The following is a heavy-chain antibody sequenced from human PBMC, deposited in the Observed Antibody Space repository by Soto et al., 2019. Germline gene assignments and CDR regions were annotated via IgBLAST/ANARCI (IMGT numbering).Heavy chain of an antibody. Sequence: SETLSLTCAVSGGSISSSNWWSWVRQPPGKGLEWIGEIHHSGSTNYNPSLKSRVTISVDKSKNQFSLKLSSVTAADTAVYYCARDLRITMVRGEDYYYGMDVWGQGTTVTVS. CDR2: IHHSGST. CDR3: ARDLRITMVRGEDYYYGMDV. J-gene: IGHJ6*02. V-gene: IGHV4-4*02. CDR1: GGSISSSNW. D-gene: IGHD3-10*01.